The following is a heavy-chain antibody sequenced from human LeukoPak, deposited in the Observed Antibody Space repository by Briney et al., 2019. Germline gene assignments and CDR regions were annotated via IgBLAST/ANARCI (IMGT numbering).Heavy chain of an antibody. J-gene: IGHJ4*02. CDR3: AKYILDFWSGSPGLYFDY. Sequence: GGSLRLSCAASGFTFSSYAMSWVRQAPGKGLEWVSAISGSGGSTYYADSVKGRFTISRDNSKNTLYLQMNSLRAEDTAVYYCAKYILDFWSGSPGLYFDYWGQGTLVTVSS. CDR2: ISGSGGST. D-gene: IGHD3-3*01. V-gene: IGHV3-23*01. CDR1: GFTFSSYA.